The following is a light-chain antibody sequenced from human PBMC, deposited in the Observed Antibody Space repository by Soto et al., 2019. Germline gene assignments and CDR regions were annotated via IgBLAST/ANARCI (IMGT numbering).Light chain of an antibody. CDR3: QQYNTFPWT. CDR2: KAS. Sequence: DIQMTQSPSTLSASVGDRVIITCRASQSINSWLAWYQQKPGKAPELLISKASSLQSGVPPSFSGSGSGTEFTLTISSLQPDDFATYYRQQYNTFPWTFGQGTQVEIK. J-gene: IGKJ1*01. V-gene: IGKV1-5*03. CDR1: QSINSW.